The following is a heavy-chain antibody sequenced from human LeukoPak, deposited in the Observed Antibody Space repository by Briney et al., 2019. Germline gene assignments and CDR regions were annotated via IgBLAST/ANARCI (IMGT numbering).Heavy chain of an antibody. CDR2: IYSGGST. CDR3: ARGPAAADTFFDS. CDR1: GFTASNNY. D-gene: IGHD6-13*01. V-gene: IGHV3-53*01. Sequence: SGGSLRLSCAASGFTASNNYMSWVRQAPGKGLEWVSVIYSGGSTYHADSVKGRFTISRDNPKNTLYLQMNGLTAEDTAVYYCARGPAAADTFFDSWGQGTLVTVSS. J-gene: IGHJ4*02.